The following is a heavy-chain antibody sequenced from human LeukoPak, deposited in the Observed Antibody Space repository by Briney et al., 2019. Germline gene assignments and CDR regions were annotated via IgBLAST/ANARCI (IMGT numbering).Heavy chain of an antibody. D-gene: IGHD5-24*01. Sequence: PSETLSLTCTISGGSVTSGSYYWSWIRQPPEKGLEWIGYIYHTGSTDYNPSLKSRVTISVETSKNQFSLQLSSVTAADTAIYYCATSLESYYYMDVWGKGTTVTVSS. CDR1: GGSVTSGSYY. J-gene: IGHJ6*03. CDR3: ATSLESYYYMDV. V-gene: IGHV4-61*01. CDR2: IYHTGST.